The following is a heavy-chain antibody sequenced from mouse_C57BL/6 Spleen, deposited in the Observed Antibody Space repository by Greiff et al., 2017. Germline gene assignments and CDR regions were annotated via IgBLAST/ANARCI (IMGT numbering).Heavy chain of an antibody. D-gene: IGHD2-4*01. J-gene: IGHJ4*01. CDR3: TTPVYDYDDGYAMDY. CDR1: GYTFTSYW. CDR2: IDPSDSYT. V-gene: IGHV1-50*01. Sequence: QVQLQQPGAELVKPGASVKLSCKASGYTFTSYWMQWVKQRPGQGLEWIGEIDPSDSYTNYNQKFKGKATLTVDTSSSTAYMQLSSLTSEDTAVYYCTTPVYDYDDGYAMDYWGQGTSVTVSS.